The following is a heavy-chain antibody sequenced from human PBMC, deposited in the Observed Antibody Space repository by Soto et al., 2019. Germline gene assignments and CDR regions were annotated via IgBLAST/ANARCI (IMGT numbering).Heavy chain of an antibody. CDR2: ISGSDTT. J-gene: IGHJ4*02. V-gene: IGHV3-53*01. CDR1: GFTVSNNY. D-gene: IGHD3-10*01. Sequence: PGGSLRLSCAASGFTVSNNYMSWVRQAPGKGLEWVSTISGSDTTYYTDSVKGRFTISRDNSKNTLFLQMNSLRAEDTALYYCAKGLSYSGTYHTAFDSWGQGTLVTVSS. CDR3: AKGLSYSGTYHTAFDS.